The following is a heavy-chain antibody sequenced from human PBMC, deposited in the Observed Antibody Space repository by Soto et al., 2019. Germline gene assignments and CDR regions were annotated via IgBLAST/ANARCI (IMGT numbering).Heavy chain of an antibody. V-gene: IGHV4-59*01. Sequence: SETLSLTCSVSGASISNYYWSWIRQPPGKGLEWIGYIYYSGVIKYNPSLKSRVTVSVDTSKNQFSLRLRSVTAADTAVYYCARNFDPYYFGLDVWGQGTTVTVSS. J-gene: IGHJ6*02. D-gene: IGHD2-21*01. CDR3: ARNFDPYYFGLDV. CDR2: IYYSGVI. CDR1: GASISNYY.